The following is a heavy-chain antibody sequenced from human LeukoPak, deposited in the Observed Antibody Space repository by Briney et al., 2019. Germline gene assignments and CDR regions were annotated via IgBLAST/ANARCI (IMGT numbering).Heavy chain of an antibody. V-gene: IGHV3-74*01. CDR1: GFTFSSHW. CDR2: INSDGSVI. Sequence: GGSLRLSCAASGFTFSSHWMHWVRQTPGKGPMWVSRINSDGSVIDYADSVKGRFTISRDNAKNSLYLQMNSLRDEDTAIYYCARVIWKLAGYVTPWDYWGQGTLVTVSS. J-gene: IGHJ4*02. D-gene: IGHD5-12*01. CDR3: ARVIWKLAGYVTPWDY.